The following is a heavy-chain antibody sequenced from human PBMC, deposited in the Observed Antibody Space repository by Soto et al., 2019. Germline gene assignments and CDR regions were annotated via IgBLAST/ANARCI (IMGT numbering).Heavy chain of an antibody. CDR2: IKSDGSNT. CDR1: GFTFSTYW. V-gene: IGHV3-74*01. Sequence: GGSLRLSCAASGFTFSTYWMHWVRQAPGKGLVWVSRIKSDGSNTAYADSVKGRFTISRDNAKNTLYLQMDSLRAEDTAVYYCAGSAAYNWFDPWGQGTLVTVSS. CDR3: AGSAAYNWFDP. D-gene: IGHD2-2*01. J-gene: IGHJ5*02.